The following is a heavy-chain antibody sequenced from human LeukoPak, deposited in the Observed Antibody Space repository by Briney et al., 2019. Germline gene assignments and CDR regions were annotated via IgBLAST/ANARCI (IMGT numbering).Heavy chain of an antibody. V-gene: IGHV3-23*01. CDR1: GFTFSSSA. Sequence: GGSLRLSCAASGFTFSSSAMSWVRQAPGKGLEWVAAISDTGRLSYCADSVNGRFTISRDNSKNTLSLQMNSLRAADTAVYYCAKGGLRDGYSYAPWGQGTLITVSS. CDR3: AKGGLRDGYSYAP. CDR2: ISDTGRLS. J-gene: IGHJ5*02. D-gene: IGHD5-24*01.